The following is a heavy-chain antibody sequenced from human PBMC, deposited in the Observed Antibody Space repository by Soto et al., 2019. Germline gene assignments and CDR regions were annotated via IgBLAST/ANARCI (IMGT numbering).Heavy chain of an antibody. CDR3: AKDINYDSSGFPHYFDY. Sequence: GGSLRLSCAASGFTFDDYAMHWVRQAPGKGLEWVSGISWNSGSIGYADSVKGRFTISRDNAKNSLYLQMNSLRAEDTALYYCAKDINYDSSGFPHYFDYWGQGTLVTVSS. CDR2: ISWNSGSI. CDR1: GFTFDDYA. J-gene: IGHJ4*02. V-gene: IGHV3-9*01. D-gene: IGHD3-22*01.